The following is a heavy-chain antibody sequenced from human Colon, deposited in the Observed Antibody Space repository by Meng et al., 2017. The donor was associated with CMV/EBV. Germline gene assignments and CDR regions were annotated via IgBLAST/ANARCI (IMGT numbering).Heavy chain of an antibody. V-gene: IGHV4-39*06. J-gene: IGHJ6*02. D-gene: IGHD6-25*01. Sequence: SETLSLPCAVSGGPITSSSYHWGWIRQPPGKGLEWIGNVYYSGSTYYSPSLKIRVTMSADTSTNHFALRLTSVTAADTAVYYCARGSTTAAEYYGLDVWGQGTTVTVSS. CDR1: GGPITSSSYH. CDR2: VYYSGST. CDR3: ARGSTTAAEYYGLDV.